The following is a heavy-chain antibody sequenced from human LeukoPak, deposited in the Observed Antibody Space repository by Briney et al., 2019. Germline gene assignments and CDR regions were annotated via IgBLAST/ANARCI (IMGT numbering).Heavy chain of an antibody. CDR3: ARADVVSSNYDHYGMDF. CDR2: ISNSSGYI. Sequence: GGSLQLSCAASGFTFSSYNMNWVGQAPGKGLEWGSSISNSSGYIYYADSLKGRFTISRDNAKKSLYLQMNSLRAEDTAVYYCARADVVSSNYDHYGMDFWGQGTPVTVSS. J-gene: IGHJ6*02. V-gene: IGHV3-21*01. D-gene: IGHD2-15*01. CDR1: GFTFSSYN.